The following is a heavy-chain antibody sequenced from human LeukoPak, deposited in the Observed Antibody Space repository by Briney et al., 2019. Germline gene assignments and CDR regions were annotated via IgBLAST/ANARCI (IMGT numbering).Heavy chain of an antibody. CDR1: GVSFSDYY. J-gene: IGHJ4*02. CDR2: INHSGST. CDR3: ARESPRYDFWSGNGGIYYFDY. D-gene: IGHD3-3*01. V-gene: IGHV4-34*01. Sequence: SETLSLTCSVYGVSFSDYYWRWLRQPQGQGRVWIGDINHSGSTNYNPPLKSRATISVHTSKNQFPLKLSAVTAADTAVYYCARESPRYDFWSGNGGIYYFDYWGQGTLVTVSS.